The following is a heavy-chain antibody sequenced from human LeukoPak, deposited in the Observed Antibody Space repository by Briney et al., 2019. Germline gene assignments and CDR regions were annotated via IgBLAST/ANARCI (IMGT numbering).Heavy chain of an antibody. Sequence: GGSLRLSCAASGFIFNSYNMNWVRQAPGKGLEWVSYISSSSSIIYYTDSVKGRFTISRDNAKNSLYLQMNSLRAEDTAMYFCAGDDSSGYFFDFWGQGTLVTVSS. CDR1: GFIFNSYN. J-gene: IGHJ4*02. CDR3: AGDDSSGYFFDF. V-gene: IGHV3-48*01. CDR2: ISSSSSII. D-gene: IGHD3-22*01.